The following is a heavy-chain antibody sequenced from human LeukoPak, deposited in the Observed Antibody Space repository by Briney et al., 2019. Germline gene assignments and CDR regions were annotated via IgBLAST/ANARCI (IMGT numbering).Heavy chain of an antibody. V-gene: IGHV1-69*04. J-gene: IGHJ4*02. CDR3: ARNYYGGDDY. CDR2: IIPIFGIA. Sequence: GSSVKVSCKASGGTFSSYAISWVQQAPGQGLEWMGRIIPIFGIANYAQKFQGRVTITADKSTSTAYMELSSLRSEDTAVYYCARNYYGGDDYWGQGTLVTVSS. D-gene: IGHD4-23*01. CDR1: GGTFSSYA.